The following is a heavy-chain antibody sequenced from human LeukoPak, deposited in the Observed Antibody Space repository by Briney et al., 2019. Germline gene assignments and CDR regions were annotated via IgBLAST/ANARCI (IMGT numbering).Heavy chain of an antibody. D-gene: IGHD2-2*01. CDR3: ARGGDIVVVPAAILLDY. Sequence: ASVKVSCKASGYTFTGYYMHWVRQAPGQGLEWMGWINPNSGGTNYAQKFQGRFTMTRDTSISTAYMELSRLRSDDTAVYYCARGGDIVVVPAAILLDYWGQGTLVTVSS. CDR2: INPNSGGT. V-gene: IGHV1-2*02. CDR1: GYTFTGYY. J-gene: IGHJ4*02.